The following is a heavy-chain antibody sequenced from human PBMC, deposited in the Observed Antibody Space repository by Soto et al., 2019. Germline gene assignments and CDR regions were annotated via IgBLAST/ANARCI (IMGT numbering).Heavy chain of an antibody. J-gene: IGHJ4*02. D-gene: IGHD2-15*01. CDR2: MWYDGLRQ. Sequence: PGGSLRLSCVGSGFTLNNYGVHWVRQAPGKGLEWVALMWYDGLRQTYLDSVRGRFTVSRDSSTNTIYLQMNSLRVEDTGNYFCVKEGTPPFFDSWGQGTPVTV. V-gene: IGHV3-33*03. CDR1: GFTLNNYG. CDR3: VKEGTPPFFDS.